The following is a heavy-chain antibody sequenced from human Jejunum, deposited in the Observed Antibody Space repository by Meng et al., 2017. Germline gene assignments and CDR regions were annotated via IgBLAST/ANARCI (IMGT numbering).Heavy chain of an antibody. Sequence: HVQFQRLRAGLFKPSENRALTCAFQGWSFSTYDLRWISQPPGKGLEWLGQIHHSGSINDNPSLKGRVTMSVATSRSQISLKLHSVTAADPAVYYCRLAYCVSDCGDYWGQGTLVTVSS. CDR2: IHHSGSI. CDR1: GWSFSTYD. CDR3: RLAYCVSDCGDY. J-gene: IGHJ4*02. V-gene: IGHV4-34*01. D-gene: IGHD2-21*02.